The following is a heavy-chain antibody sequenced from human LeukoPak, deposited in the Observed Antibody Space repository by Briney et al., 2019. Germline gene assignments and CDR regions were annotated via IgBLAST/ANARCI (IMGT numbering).Heavy chain of an antibody. CDR3: ARTPAAGYYYYGMDV. CDR2: INSDGSST. D-gene: IGHD6-13*01. V-gene: IGHV3-74*01. J-gene: IGHJ6*02. CDR1: GFTFSSYW. Sequence: PGASLRLSCAASGFTFSSYWMHWVRQAPGKGLVWVSRINSDGSSTSYADSVKGRFTISRDNAKNTLYLQMNSLRAEDTAVYYCARTPAAGYYYYGMDVWGQGTTVTVSS.